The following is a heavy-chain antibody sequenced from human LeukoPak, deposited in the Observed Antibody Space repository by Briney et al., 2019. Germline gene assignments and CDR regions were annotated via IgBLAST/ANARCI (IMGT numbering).Heavy chain of an antibody. Sequence: PGRSLRLSCAASGFTFSSYAMYWVRQAPGKGLEYVSAISTNGGSTYYANSVKGRFTISRDNSKNTLYLQMGSLRAEDMGVYYCAGGSSWYRGIDYWGQGTLVTVSS. CDR3: AGGSSWYRGIDY. V-gene: IGHV3-64*01. CDR1: GFTFSSYA. D-gene: IGHD6-13*01. J-gene: IGHJ4*02. CDR2: ISTNGGST.